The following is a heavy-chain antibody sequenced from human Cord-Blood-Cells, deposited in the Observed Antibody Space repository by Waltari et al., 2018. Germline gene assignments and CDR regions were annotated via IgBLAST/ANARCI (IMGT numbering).Heavy chain of an antibody. CDR1: GGTFSSYA. CDR2: IIPNFGRA. V-gene: IGHV1-69*12. CDR3: ARVGIAAQNWYFDL. D-gene: IGHD6-6*01. Sequence: QVQLVQSGAEVKKPGSSVKVSCKASGGTFSSYAISWVRQAPGQGLEWMGGIIPNFGRANYEQRFQGRVTITADESTSTAYMELSSLRSEDTAVYYCARVGIAAQNWYFDLWGRGTLVTVSS. J-gene: IGHJ2*01.